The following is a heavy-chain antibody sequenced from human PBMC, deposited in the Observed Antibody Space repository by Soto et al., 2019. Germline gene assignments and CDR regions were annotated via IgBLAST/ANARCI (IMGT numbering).Heavy chain of an antibody. CDR2: IDPSDSYT. D-gene: IGHD3-10*01. CDR3: ARLGRTYGSGSEFDP. CDR1: GYSFTSYW. V-gene: IGHV5-10-1*01. J-gene: IGHJ5*02. Sequence: RGESLKISCKGSGYSFTSYWISWVRQMPGKGLEWMGRIDPSDSYTNYSPSFQGHVTISADKSISTAYLQWSSLKASDTAMYYCARLGRTYGSGSEFDPWGQGTLVTVSS.